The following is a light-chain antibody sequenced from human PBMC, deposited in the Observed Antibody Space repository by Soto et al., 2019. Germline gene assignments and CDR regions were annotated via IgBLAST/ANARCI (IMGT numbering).Light chain of an antibody. CDR1: QSFSSN. CDR2: GAS. V-gene: IGKV3-15*01. Sequence: EILMRQSPATLSVSPGERATRSCMASQSFSSNLAWYQQKPGKAPRLLIYGASTRATGIPSRFSGSGSGTEFTLTISSLQSEDFAVYYCQQYNNWPWTFGQGTKVDIK. CDR3: QQYNNWPWT. J-gene: IGKJ1*01.